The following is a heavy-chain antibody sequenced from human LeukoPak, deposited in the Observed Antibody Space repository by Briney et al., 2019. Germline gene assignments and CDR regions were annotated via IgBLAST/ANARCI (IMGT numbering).Heavy chain of an antibody. CDR1: GGSFSGYY. D-gene: IGHD1-1*01. CDR3: AGRVQEGGPQYYFDY. Sequence: SETLSLTCAVYGGSFSGYYWSWIRQPPGKGLEWIGEINHSGSTNYNPPLKSRVTISVDTSKNQFSLKLSSVTAADTAVYYCAGRVQEGGPQYYFDYWGQGTLVTVSS. J-gene: IGHJ4*02. CDR2: INHSGST. V-gene: IGHV4-34*01.